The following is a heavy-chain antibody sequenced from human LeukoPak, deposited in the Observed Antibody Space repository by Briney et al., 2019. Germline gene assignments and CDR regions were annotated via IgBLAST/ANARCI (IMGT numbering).Heavy chain of an antibody. CDR2: ISGSGDRT. D-gene: IGHD3-10*01. V-gene: IGHV3-23*01. CDR1: GFTFSSSA. Sequence: PGGFLRLSCAASGFTFSSSAMSWVRQAPGKGLEWVSTISGSGDRTYYADSVKGRFTISRDNSKNTLFLHMNSLRAEDTAVYSCAKGYYGSGSYGWFDYWGQGTLVTVSS. CDR3: AKGYYGSGSYGWFDY. J-gene: IGHJ4*02.